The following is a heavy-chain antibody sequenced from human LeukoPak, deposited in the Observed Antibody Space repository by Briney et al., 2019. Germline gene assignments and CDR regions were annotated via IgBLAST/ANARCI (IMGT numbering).Heavy chain of an antibody. Sequence: GGSLILSCAASGFTFSSYGMHWVRQAPGKGLEWVAVISYDGSNKYYADSVKGRFTISRDNSKNTLYLQMNSLRAEDTAVYYCATPTKYDSSGYYPYWGQGTRVSVSS. V-gene: IGHV3-30*03. CDR3: ATPTKYDSSGYYPY. J-gene: IGHJ4*02. CDR1: GFTFSSYG. CDR2: ISYDGSNK. D-gene: IGHD3-22*01.